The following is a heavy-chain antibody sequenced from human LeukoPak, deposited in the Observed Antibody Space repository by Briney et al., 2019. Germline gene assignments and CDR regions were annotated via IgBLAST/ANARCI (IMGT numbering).Heavy chain of an antibody. CDR1: GYTFTSYG. J-gene: IGHJ3*02. V-gene: IGHV1-18*01. CDR2: ISAYNGNT. Sequence: ASVKVSCKASGYTFTSYGISWVRQAPGQGLEWMGWISAYNGNTNYAQKLQGRVTMTTDTSTSTAYMELSSLRSEDTAVYYCATDTIVGAPPDAFDIWGQGTMVTVSS. CDR3: ATDTIVGAPPDAFDI. D-gene: IGHD1-26*01.